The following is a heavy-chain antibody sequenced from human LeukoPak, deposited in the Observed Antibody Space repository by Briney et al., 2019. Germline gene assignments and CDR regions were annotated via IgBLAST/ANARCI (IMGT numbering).Heavy chain of an antibody. D-gene: IGHD2-2*01. Sequence: VASVKVSCKASGYTFTGYYMHWVRQAPGQGLEWMGWINPNSGGTNYAQKFQGRVTMTRDTSISTAYMELSRLRSDDTAVYYCARQVVPAAIAWSRIDPWGQGTLVTVSS. V-gene: IGHV1-2*02. CDR1: GYTFTGYY. J-gene: IGHJ5*02. CDR2: INPNSGGT. CDR3: ARQVVPAAIAWSRIDP.